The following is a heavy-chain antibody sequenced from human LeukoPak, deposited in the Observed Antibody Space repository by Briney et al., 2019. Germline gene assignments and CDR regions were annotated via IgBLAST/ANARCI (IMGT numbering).Heavy chain of an antibody. D-gene: IGHD1-26*01. CDR1: GYTFTDYW. CDR2: IYPDDSDA. J-gene: IGHJ3*02. V-gene: IGHV5-51*01. Sequence: GESLKISCKGPGYTFTDYWIGWVRQMPGKGLEWMGIIYPDDSDARYSPSFRGQVTISADKSISTAYLQWSSLEASDTAMYYCGRHQHSGSYGAFDIWGQGTMVTVSS. CDR3: GRHQHSGSYGAFDI.